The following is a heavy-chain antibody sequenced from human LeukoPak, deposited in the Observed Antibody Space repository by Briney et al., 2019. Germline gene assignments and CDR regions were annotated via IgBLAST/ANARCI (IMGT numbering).Heavy chain of an antibody. V-gene: IGHV3-23*01. D-gene: IGHD5-12*01. CDR1: GFTFSSDA. CDR3: AKGPQLYSGYHPDY. CDR2: ITSSDDTT. J-gene: IGHJ4*02. Sequence: GGSLRLSCAASGFTFSSDAMTWVRQAPGEGLEWVSTITSSDDTTYYADSVKGRFTISRDYSKNTVHLQLNNLRAEDTAMYYCAKGPQLYSGYHPDYWGQGTLVTVSS.